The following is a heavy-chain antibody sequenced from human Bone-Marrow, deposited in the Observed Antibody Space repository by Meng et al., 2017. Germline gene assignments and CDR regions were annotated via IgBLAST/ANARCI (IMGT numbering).Heavy chain of an antibody. CDR3: ARGQQWLVPRRYFDY. CDR2: IWYGGSNK. V-gene: IGHV3-33*01. CDR1: GFTFSSYG. D-gene: IGHD6-19*01. Sequence: GESLKISCAASGFTFSSYGMHWVRQAPGKGLEWVAVIWYGGSNKYYAYSVKGRFTISRDNSKNTLYLQMNSLRAEDTAVYYCARGQQWLVPRRYFDYWGQGRRVTGAS. J-gene: IGHJ4*02.